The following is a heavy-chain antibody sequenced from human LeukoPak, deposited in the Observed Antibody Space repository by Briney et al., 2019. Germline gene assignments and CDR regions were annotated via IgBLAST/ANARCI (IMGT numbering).Heavy chain of an antibody. CDR2: INPDSGGT. CDR3: ARSRQWLAYYFDY. J-gene: IGHJ4*02. Sequence: ASVKVSCKASGYTFTGRYLHWVRQAPGQGLEWLGWINPDSGGTNYEQKFQGRVTMTRDTSISTAFMEVSRLTSDDTAVYYCARSRQWLAYYFDYWGQGTLVTVSS. D-gene: IGHD6-19*01. CDR1: GYTFTGRY. V-gene: IGHV1-2*02.